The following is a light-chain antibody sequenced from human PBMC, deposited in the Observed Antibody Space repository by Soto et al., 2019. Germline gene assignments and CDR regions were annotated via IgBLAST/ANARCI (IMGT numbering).Light chain of an antibody. J-gene: IGKJ1*01. CDR3: MQGITFT. Sequence: IVLTQSPLSLPVTLGQPASISCRSSQSLVHSDGNTYLNWFQQRPGQSPRRLIYKASNRDSGVPDRFSGSGSGTDFTLSIRRVEADDVGVYYCMQGITFTFGQGTRVEIK. CDR2: KAS. V-gene: IGKV2-30*02. CDR1: QSLVHSDGNTY.